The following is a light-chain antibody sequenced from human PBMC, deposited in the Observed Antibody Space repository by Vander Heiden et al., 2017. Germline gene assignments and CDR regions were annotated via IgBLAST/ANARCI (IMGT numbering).Light chain of an antibody. CDR1: QRITSH. CDR3: QQTFEMPT. Sequence: DIQWTKYPSSLSASIGDAVTITCRAIQRITSHVNWYPQRPGKVPNVLFSGIFTLETAVPSSFSGTASGTDFNFTITPLQPEDFATYYCQQTFEMPTFGQGTKLQI. CDR2: GIF. V-gene: IGKV1-39*01. J-gene: IGKJ2*01.